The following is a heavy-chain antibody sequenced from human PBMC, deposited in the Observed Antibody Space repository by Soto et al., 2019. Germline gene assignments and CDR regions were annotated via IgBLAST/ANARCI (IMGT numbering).Heavy chain of an antibody. CDR2: ISSSSSTI. V-gene: IGHV3-48*02. Sequence: GGSLRLSCAASGFTFSSYSMNWVRQAPGKGLEWVSYISSSSSTIYYADSVKGRFTISRDNAKNSLYLQMNSLRDEDTAVYYCARDEWDDFWSGYYVSGWFDPWGQGT. CDR1: GFTFSSYS. D-gene: IGHD3-3*01. CDR3: ARDEWDDFWSGYYVSGWFDP. J-gene: IGHJ5*02.